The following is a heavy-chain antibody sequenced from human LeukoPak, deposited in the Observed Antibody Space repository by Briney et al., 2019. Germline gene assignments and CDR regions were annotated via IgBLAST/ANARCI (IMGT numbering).Heavy chain of an antibody. J-gene: IGHJ4*02. D-gene: IGHD3-16*01. CDR3: ATPVWGTGNFDY. CDR2: INPSGGST. CDR1: GYTFTSYY. V-gene: IGHV1-46*01. Sequence: ASAKVSCKASGYTFTSYYMHWVRQAPGQGLEWMGIINPSGGSTSYAQKFQGRVTMTEDTSTDTAYMELSSLRSEDTAVYYCATPVWGTGNFDYWGQGTLVTVSS.